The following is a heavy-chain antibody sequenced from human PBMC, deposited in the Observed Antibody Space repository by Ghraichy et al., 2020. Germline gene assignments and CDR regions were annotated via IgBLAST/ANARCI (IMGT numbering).Heavy chain of an antibody. CDR2: INPSGGST. V-gene: IGHV1-46*01. CDR1: GYTFTSYY. CDR3: ARELGYYYDSSGYYSDY. D-gene: IGHD3-22*01. J-gene: IGHJ4*02. Sequence: ASVKVSCKASGYTFTSYYMHWVRQAPGQGLEWMGIINPSGGSTSYAQKFQGRVTMTRDTSTSTVYMELSSLRSEDTAVYYCARELGYYYDSSGYYSDYWGQGTLVTVSS.